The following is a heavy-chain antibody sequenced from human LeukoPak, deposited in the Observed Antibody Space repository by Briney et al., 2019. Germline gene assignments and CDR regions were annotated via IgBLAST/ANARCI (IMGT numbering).Heavy chain of an antibody. Sequence: SVKVSCKASGGTFSSYTISWVRQAPGQGLEWMGRIIPILGIANYAQKFQGRVTITADKSTSTAYMELSSLRSEDTAVYYCARDDAAIHLSYYYYGMDVWGQGTTVTVSS. J-gene: IGHJ6*02. V-gene: IGHV1-69*04. CDR1: GGTFSSYT. CDR3: ARDDAAIHLSYYYYGMDV. D-gene: IGHD2-2*02. CDR2: IIPILGIA.